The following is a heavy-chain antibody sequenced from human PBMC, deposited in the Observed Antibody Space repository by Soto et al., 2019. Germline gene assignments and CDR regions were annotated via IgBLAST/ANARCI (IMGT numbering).Heavy chain of an antibody. Sequence: GASVKVSCKASGYSFSNYAISWVRQAPGQGLEWMGWISVYNGNTNYPQKLQARVTMTTDTSTSTAYMELRSLRSDDTAVYYCARVGTEEYNWNYVLGYWGQGTLVTVS. CDR3: ARVGTEEYNWNYVLGY. CDR1: GYSFSNYA. D-gene: IGHD1-7*01. CDR2: ISVYNGNT. J-gene: IGHJ4*02. V-gene: IGHV1-18*01.